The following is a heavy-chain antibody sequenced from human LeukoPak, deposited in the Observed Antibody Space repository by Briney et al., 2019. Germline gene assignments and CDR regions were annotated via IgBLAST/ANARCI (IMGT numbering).Heavy chain of an antibody. V-gene: IGHV3-66*01. CDR1: GFTVSSND. CDR3: AREEGRWEWFDP. CDR2: IDSGGRT. Sequence: PGGSLRLSCAASGFTVSSNDMSWVRQAPGKGLEWVSVIDSGGRTYYADSVKGRFTISRDNSKNTLYLQMNSLRAEDTAVYYCAREEGRWEWFDPWGQGTLVTVSS. J-gene: IGHJ5*02. D-gene: IGHD1-26*01.